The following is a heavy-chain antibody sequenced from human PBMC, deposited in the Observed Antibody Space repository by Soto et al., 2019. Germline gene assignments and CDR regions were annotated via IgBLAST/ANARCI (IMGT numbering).Heavy chain of an antibody. J-gene: IGHJ4*02. CDR2: INHSGST. D-gene: IGHD3-10*01. CDR1: GGSFSGYY. V-gene: IGHV4-34*01. CDR3: ARGTTMVRGVFDY. Sequence: QVQLQQWGAGLLKPSETLSLTCAVYGGSFSGYYWSWIRQPPGKGLEWIGEINHSGSTNYNPSLKSRVTISVDTSKNQFSLKLSSVTAADTAVYYCARGTTMVRGVFDYWGQGTLVTVSS.